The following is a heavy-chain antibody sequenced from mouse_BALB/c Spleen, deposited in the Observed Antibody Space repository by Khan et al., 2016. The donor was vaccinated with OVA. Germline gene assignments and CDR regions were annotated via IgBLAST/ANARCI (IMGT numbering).Heavy chain of an antibody. J-gene: IGHJ1*01. CDR1: GYTSTDYY. V-gene: IGHV1-19*01. CDR3: VRGLFDV. CDR2: INPDNGDT. Sequence: VQLQASGPELVKPGASAKMSCKASGYTSTDYYMKWLKQSHGKSLEWIGDINPDNGDTFYNQKFKDKATLTVDKSSSTAHMQINGLTSEDSAVYYCVRGLFDVWGAGTTVTVSS.